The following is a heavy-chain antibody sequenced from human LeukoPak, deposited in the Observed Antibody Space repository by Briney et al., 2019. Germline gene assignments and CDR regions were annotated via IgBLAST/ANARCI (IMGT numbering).Heavy chain of an antibody. CDR2: FDPEDGET. CDR3: AAIPVWVVVPAAQFDY. CDR1: GYTLTELS. D-gene: IGHD2-2*01. Sequence: ASVKVSCKVSGYTLTELSMHWVRQAPGKGLEWMGGFDPEDGETIYAQKFQGRVTMAKDTSTDTAYMELSSLRSEDTAVYYCAAIPVWVVVPAAQFDYWGQGTLVTVSS. J-gene: IGHJ4*02. V-gene: IGHV1-24*01.